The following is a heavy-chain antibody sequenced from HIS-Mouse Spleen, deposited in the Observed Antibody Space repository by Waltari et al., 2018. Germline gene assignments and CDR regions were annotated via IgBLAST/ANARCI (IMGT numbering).Heavy chain of an antibody. Sequence: QVQLVVSGGGLVPPGRSRTLSCSACGFSSRTSRFPWLRQDPGKGLEWVAVISYEGSNKYYADAVKGRFTISRDNSKNTLYLQMNSLRAEETAVYYCAKASWGEAFDIWGQGTMVTVSS. V-gene: IGHV3-30*18. CDR2: ISYEGSNK. J-gene: IGHJ3*02. D-gene: IGHD3-16*01. CDR1: GFSSRTSR. CDR3: AKASWGEAFDI.